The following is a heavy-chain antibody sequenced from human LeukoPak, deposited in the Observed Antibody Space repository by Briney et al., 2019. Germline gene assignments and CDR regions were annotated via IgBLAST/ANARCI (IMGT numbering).Heavy chain of an antibody. J-gene: IGHJ6*03. CDR1: GGSFSGYY. Sequence: SETLSLTCAVYGGSFSGYYWSWIRQPPGKGLEWIGEINHSGSTNYNPSLKSRVTISVDTSKNQFSLKLSPVTAADTAVYYCARIHSVGDSYGKYYYYYMDVWGKGTTVTVSS. CDR2: INHSGST. D-gene: IGHD5-18*01. CDR3: ARIHSVGDSYGKYYYYYMDV. V-gene: IGHV4-34*01.